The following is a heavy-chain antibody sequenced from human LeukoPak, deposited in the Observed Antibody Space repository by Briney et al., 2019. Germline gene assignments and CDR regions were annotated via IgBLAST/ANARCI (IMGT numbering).Heavy chain of an antibody. D-gene: IGHD3-10*01. J-gene: IGHJ5*02. CDR3: ARDGRLWFGETKWFDP. CDR2: IYYSGST. V-gene: IGHV4-31*03. CDR1: GGSIGNGSYY. Sequence: PSETLSLTCTVAGGSIGNGSYYCSWIRQHPEKGLEWIGCIYYSGSTYYNPSLKSRLTISLDTSKNQFSLKLTSVTAADTAVYYCARDGRLWFGETKWFDPWGQGTLVTVSS.